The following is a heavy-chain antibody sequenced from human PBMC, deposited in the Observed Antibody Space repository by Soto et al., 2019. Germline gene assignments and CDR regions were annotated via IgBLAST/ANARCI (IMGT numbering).Heavy chain of an antibody. V-gene: IGHV1-8*01. CDR3: VRMLVVAATNYYYYYGMDV. CDR1: GYTFTSQA. D-gene: IGHD2-15*01. Sequence: ASVKVSGKHSGYTFTSQAINWVRQATRPGIEWTSWTNPNSGNTGYDKKFQGRGTMTRNTSRSTAYMELSSLRSEDTAVYYCVRMLVVAATNYYYYYGMDVWGQGTTVTVS. J-gene: IGHJ6*02. CDR2: TNPNSGNT.